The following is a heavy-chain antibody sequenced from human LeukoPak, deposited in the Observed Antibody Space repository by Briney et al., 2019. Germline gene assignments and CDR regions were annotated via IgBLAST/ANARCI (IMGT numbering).Heavy chain of an antibody. CDR2: INWHGGST. Sequence: RPGGSLRLSCGASGFTFEDYGMSWVRQSAGKGLEWVSSINWHGGSTHYAESVKGRFTISRDNAKNSLFLQMNSLRAEDTALYYCARENYSPYYCDYGGQGTLVTVSS. V-gene: IGHV3-20*04. J-gene: IGHJ4*02. CDR3: ARENYSPYYCDY. CDR1: GFTFEDYG. D-gene: IGHD4-11*01.